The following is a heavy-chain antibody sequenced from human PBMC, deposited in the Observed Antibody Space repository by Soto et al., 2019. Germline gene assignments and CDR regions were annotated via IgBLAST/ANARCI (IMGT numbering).Heavy chain of an antibody. Sequence: EVQLVESGGGLVQPGGSLRLSCAASGFTFSNYKMSWVRQAPGKGLEWVSYISTSSSIINYADSVKGQFTIYRDNAKNSLYLQMNSLRDEDTGVYYCVRDLLVAAPTNKYWGQGTLVTVSS. CDR1: GFTFSNYK. V-gene: IGHV3-48*02. D-gene: IGHD2-15*01. J-gene: IGHJ4*02. CDR3: VRDLLVAAPTNKY. CDR2: ISTSSSII.